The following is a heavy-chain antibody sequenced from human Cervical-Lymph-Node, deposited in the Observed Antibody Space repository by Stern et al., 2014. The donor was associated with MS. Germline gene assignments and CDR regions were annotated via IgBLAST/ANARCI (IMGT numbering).Heavy chain of an antibody. D-gene: IGHD1-26*01. V-gene: IGHV4-61*02. J-gene: IGHJ5*02. CDR2: IHDSGST. Sequence: QVQLVESGPGLVKPSQTLSLTCTVSGGSISSSGYYWSWLRQPADKGLEWIGRIHDSGSTYYHPSLKSRVTISMDTAKTTFSLKLTSVTAADTAVYYCATTRWDLFTWNWFDPWGQGTLVTVSS. CDR1: GGSISSSGYY. CDR3: ATTRWDLFTWNWFDP.